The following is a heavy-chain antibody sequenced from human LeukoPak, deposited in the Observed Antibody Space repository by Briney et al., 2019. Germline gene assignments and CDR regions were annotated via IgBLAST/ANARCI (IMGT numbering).Heavy chain of an antibody. CDR1: GFTVSSNY. J-gene: IGHJ4*02. V-gene: IGHV3-53*01. D-gene: IGHD6-19*01. CDR2: IYSGGST. Sequence: GGSLRLSCAASGFTVSSNYMSWVRQAPGKGLEWVPVIYSGGSTYYADSVKGRFTISRDNSKNTLYLQMNSLRAEDTAVYYCARDRRIAVAGGPYYFDYWGQGTLVTVSS. CDR3: ARDRRIAVAGGPYYFDY.